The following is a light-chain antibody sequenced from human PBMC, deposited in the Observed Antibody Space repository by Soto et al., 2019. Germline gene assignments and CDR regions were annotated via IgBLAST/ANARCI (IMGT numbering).Light chain of an antibody. CDR2: WAS. V-gene: IGKV4-1*01. CDR3: QQYFNTPYT. J-gene: IGKJ2*01. Sequence: DIVMTQSPDSLAVSLGERATINCKSSQSILYSSNNKNYLAWYQQKPGQPPTLLIYWASTRESGVPDRCSGSGSGADFTLTISSLQAEDVAVYYCQQYFNTPYTFGQGTKLEIK. CDR1: QSILYSSNNKNY.